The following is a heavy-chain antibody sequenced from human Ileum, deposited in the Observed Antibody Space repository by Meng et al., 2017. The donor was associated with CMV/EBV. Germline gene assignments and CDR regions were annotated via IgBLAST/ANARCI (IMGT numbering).Heavy chain of an antibody. J-gene: IGHJ5*02. CDR1: GASIRSYC. D-gene: IGHD3-9*01. Sequence: QVPLQESGPRLVKPSETLSLTCSVSGASIRSYCWSWIRQPAGKGLEWIGRLTARGNTNYNPYLTSRVTMSLDTSLNQFSLRLNSVTAADTAVYYCARDVIRDDTGSWFDPWGQGTLVTVSS. CDR3: ARDVIRDDTGSWFDP. V-gene: IGHV4-4*07. CDR2: LTARGNT.